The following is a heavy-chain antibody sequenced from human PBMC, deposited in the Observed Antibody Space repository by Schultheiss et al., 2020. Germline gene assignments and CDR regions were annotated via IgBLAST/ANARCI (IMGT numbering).Heavy chain of an antibody. J-gene: IGHJ6*02. V-gene: IGHV4-39*07. D-gene: IGHD2-15*01. CDR1: GGSISSSSYY. Sequence: SATLSLTCTVSGGSISSSSYYWGWIRQPPGKGLEWIGYIYYSGSTYYNPSLKSRVTISVDTSKNQFSLKLSSVTAADTAVYYCARAGTYCSGGSCHELLYYGMDVWGQGNTGTVSS. CDR2: IYYSGST. CDR3: ARAGTYCSGGSCHELLYYGMDV.